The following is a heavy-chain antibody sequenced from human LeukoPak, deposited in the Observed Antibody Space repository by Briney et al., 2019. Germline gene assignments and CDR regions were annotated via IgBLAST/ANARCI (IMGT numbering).Heavy chain of an antibody. CDR3: ARVVVVTATIDY. V-gene: IGHV4-34*01. D-gene: IGHD2-21*02. CDR2: INHSGST. CDR1: GGSFSGYY. Sequence: PSETLSLTCAVYGGSFSGYYWSWIRQPPGKGLEWIGEINHSGSTNYNPSLKSRVTISVGTSKNQFSLKLSSVTAADTAVYYCARVVVVTATIDYWGQGTLVTVSS. J-gene: IGHJ4*02.